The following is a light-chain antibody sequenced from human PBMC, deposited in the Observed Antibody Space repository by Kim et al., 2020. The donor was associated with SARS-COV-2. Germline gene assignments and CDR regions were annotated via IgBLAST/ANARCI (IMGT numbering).Light chain of an antibody. CDR2: GAS. J-gene: IGKJ4*01. Sequence: SPGERPTLSCRASQSLSSSHLAWYQPKPGQAPRLLIYGASSRAAGIPDRFSGSGSGTGFTLTISRLEPEDFAVYYCQQYGTSPLTFGGGTKVEIK. CDR1: QSLSSSH. CDR3: QQYGTSPLT. V-gene: IGKV3-20*01.